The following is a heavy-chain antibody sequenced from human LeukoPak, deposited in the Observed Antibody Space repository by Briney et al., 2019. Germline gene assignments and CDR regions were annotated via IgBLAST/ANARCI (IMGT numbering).Heavy chain of an antibody. V-gene: IGHV4-30-2*01. J-gene: IGHJ6*03. D-gene: IGHD5-12*01. CDR1: GGSISSGGYY. CDR3: ARDRVATIHYYYYMDV. Sequence: SETLSLTCTVSGGSISSGGYYWSWLRQPPGKGLEWIGYIYHSGSTYYNPSLKSRVTISVDRSKNQFSLKLSSVTAADTAVYYCARDRVATIHYYYYMDVWGKGTTVTVSS. CDR2: IYHSGST.